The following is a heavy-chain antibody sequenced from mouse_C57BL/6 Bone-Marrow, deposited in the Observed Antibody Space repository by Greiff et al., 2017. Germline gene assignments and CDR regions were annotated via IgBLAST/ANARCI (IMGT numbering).Heavy chain of an antibody. CDR1: GYTFTSYD. J-gene: IGHJ1*03. CDR2: IYPRDGST. CDR3: ARDYGSSYWYFDV. Sequence: VQLQESGPELVKPGASVKLSCKASGYTFTSYDINWVKQRPGPGLEWIGWIYPRDGSTKYNEKFKGKATLTVDTSSSTAYMELHSLTSGDSAVYFCARDYGSSYWYFDVWGTGTTVTVSS. V-gene: IGHV1-85*01. D-gene: IGHD1-1*01.